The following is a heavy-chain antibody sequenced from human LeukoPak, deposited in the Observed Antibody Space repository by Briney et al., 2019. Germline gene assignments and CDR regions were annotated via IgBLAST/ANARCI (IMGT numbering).Heavy chain of an antibody. CDR1: GGSISSSSYY. Sequence: SSETLSLTCTVSGGSISSSSYYWGWIRQPPGKGLEWIGSIYYSGSTYYNPSLKSRVTISVDTSKNQFSLKLSSVTAADTAVYYCARAWGYYDSSGAAGDFDYWGQGTLVTVSS. V-gene: IGHV4-39*07. D-gene: IGHD3-22*01. CDR2: IYYSGST. J-gene: IGHJ4*02. CDR3: ARAWGYYDSSGAAGDFDY.